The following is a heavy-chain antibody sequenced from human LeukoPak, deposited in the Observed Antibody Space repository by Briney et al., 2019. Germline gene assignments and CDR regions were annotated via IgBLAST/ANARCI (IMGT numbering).Heavy chain of an antibody. D-gene: IGHD2-2*03. CDR1: GGSFSGYY. V-gene: IGHV4-34*01. J-gene: IGHJ3*02. CDR2: INHSGST. Sequence: PSETLSLTCAVYGGSFSGYYWSWIRQPPGKGLEWIGEINHSGSTNYNPSLKSRVTISVDTSKNQFSLKLSSVTAADTAVYYCARPGYFRAFDIWGQGTMVTVSS. CDR3: ARPGYFRAFDI.